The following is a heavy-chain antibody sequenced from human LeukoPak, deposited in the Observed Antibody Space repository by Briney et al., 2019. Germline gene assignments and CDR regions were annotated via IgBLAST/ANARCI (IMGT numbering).Heavy chain of an antibody. CDR3: ATQLGQYSSSWYY. CDR1: GYIFTNYW. V-gene: IGHV5-51*01. CDR2: IYPRDSDT. Sequence: SGESLKISCKASGYIFTNYWIGWVRQMPGKGLEWMGIIYPRDSDTRYSPSFQGQVTVSADKSISTAYLQWSSLKASDTAMYYCATQLGQYSSSWYYWGQGTLVTVSS. D-gene: IGHD6-13*01. J-gene: IGHJ4*02.